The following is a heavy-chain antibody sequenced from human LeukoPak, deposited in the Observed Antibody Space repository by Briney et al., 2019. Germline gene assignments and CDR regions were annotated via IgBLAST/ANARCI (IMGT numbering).Heavy chain of an antibody. CDR3: ARGDYGDFRVFYTLFDY. CDR1: GYNFTNYW. V-gene: IGHV5-51*01. Sequence: GESLKISCKNSGYNFTNYWIVWVRQMPGKGLEWMGIIYPGDSDTRYSPSFQGQVTISADKSISTAYLQWSSLKASDTAMYYCARGDYGDFRVFYTLFDYWGQGTLVTVSS. J-gene: IGHJ4*02. CDR2: IYPGDSDT. D-gene: IGHD4-17*01.